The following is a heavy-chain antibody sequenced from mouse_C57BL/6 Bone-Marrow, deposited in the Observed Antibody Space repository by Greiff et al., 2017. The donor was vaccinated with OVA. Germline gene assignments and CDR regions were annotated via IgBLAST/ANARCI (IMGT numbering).Heavy chain of an antibody. CDR3: TTNYDYDGYAMDY. CDR1: GFNIKDDY. J-gene: IGHJ4*01. D-gene: IGHD2-4*01. Sequence: EVQRVESGAELVRPGASVKLSCTASGFNIKDDYMHWVKQRPEQGLEWIGWIDPENGDTEYASKFQGKATITADTSSNTAYLQLSSLTSEDTAVYYCTTNYDYDGYAMDYWGQGTSVTVSS. V-gene: IGHV14-4*01. CDR2: IDPENGDT.